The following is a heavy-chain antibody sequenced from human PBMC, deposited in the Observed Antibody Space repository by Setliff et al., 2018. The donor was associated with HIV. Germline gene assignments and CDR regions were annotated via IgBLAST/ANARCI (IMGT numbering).Heavy chain of an antibody. J-gene: IGHJ4*02. CDR1: GYSISTAFY. CDR2: IYYSGST. D-gene: IGHD6-19*01. Sequence: SETLSLTCAVSGYSISTAFYWGWIRQPPGKGLEWIGYIYYSGSTYYNPSLKSRVTISVDTSKNLFSLRLSSVTAADTAVYYCARQGAVTDHSFDYWGQGALVTVSS. V-gene: IGHV4-38-2*01. CDR3: ARQGAVTDHSFDY.